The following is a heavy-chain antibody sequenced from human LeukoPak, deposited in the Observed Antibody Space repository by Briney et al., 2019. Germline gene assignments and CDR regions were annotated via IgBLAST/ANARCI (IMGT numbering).Heavy chain of an antibody. V-gene: IGHV3-30*02. CDR3: AKGVYYDSSGYSFDY. CDR1: GFTLSNYA. CDR2: IRYDGSDK. D-gene: IGHD3-22*01. J-gene: IGHJ4*02. Sequence: PGGSLRPSCAVSGFTLSNYAMHWDRQAPGKGLEWVAFIRYDGSDKYYADSVRGRFTISRDNSKNTLYLQMNSLRAEDTAVYYCAKGVYYDSSGYSFDYWGQGTLVIVSS.